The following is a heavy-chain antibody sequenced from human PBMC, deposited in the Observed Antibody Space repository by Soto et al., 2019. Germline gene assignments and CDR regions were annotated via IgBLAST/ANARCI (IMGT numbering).Heavy chain of an antibody. J-gene: IGHJ4*02. CDR1: GFTFDDYA. Sequence: GGSLRLSCAASGFTFDDYAMHWVRQAPGKGLEWVSGISWNSGSIGYADSVKGRFTISRDNAKNSLYLQMNSLRAEDTALYYCAKDKGGGYSYAANPYFDYWGQGTLVTVSS. V-gene: IGHV3-9*01. CDR2: ISWNSGSI. CDR3: AKDKGGGYSYAANPYFDY. D-gene: IGHD5-18*01.